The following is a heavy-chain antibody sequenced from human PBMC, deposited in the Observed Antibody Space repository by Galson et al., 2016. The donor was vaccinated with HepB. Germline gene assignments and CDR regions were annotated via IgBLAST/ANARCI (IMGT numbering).Heavy chain of an antibody. CDR3: ARYDGDSAVRFDK. Sequence: SVKVSCKASGGSFTSYAFSWVRQAPGQGLEWMGRIIPYFGTTKYAQRFQGRVTITADTSTSTAYMEVRSLRMNDTAIYFCARYDGDSAVRFDKWGQGTLVTVSS. V-gene: IGHV1-69*06. CDR2: IIPYFGTT. J-gene: IGHJ4*02. D-gene: IGHD4-17*01. CDR1: GGSFTSYA.